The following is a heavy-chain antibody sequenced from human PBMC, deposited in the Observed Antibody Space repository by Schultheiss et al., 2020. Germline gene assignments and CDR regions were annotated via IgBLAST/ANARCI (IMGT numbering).Heavy chain of an antibody. CDR3: ANGRGVTPLRRLFDY. CDR2: ISGSGGST. V-gene: IGHV3-23*01. CDR1: GFTFSNAW. J-gene: IGHJ4*02. D-gene: IGHD3-10*01. Sequence: GGSLRLSCAASGFTFSNAWMNWVRQAPGKGLEWVSAISGSGGSTYYADSVKGRFTISRDNSKNTLYLQMNSLRAEDTAVYYCANGRGVTPLRRLFDYWGQGTLVTVSS.